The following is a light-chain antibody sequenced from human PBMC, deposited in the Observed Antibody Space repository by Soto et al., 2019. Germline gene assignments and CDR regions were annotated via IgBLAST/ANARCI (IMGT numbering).Light chain of an antibody. J-gene: IGKJ2*01. CDR3: QQYYSTLYT. Sequence: DIVRTQSPDSLAVSLGERATINCRSSQSVLYSSNNKNYLNWFQQKPGQPPKLLISWASTRESGVPDRFIGSGSGTDFTLTISSLQAEDVAVYYCQQYYSTLYTFGQGTKLEIK. V-gene: IGKV4-1*01. CDR1: QSVLYSSNNKNY. CDR2: WAS.